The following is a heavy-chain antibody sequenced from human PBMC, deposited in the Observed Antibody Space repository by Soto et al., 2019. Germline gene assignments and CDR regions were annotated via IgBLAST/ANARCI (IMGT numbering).Heavy chain of an antibody. Sequence: QVQLVESGGGVVQPGRSLRLSCAASGFTFSSYAMHWVRQAPGKGLEWVAVISYDGSNKYYADSVKGRFTISRDNSKNTLYLQVNSLRAEDTAVYYCARRGSSGWLLNHFDYWGQGTLVTVSS. D-gene: IGHD6-19*01. V-gene: IGHV3-30-3*01. CDR3: ARRGSSGWLLNHFDY. CDR1: GFTFSSYA. J-gene: IGHJ4*02. CDR2: ISYDGSNK.